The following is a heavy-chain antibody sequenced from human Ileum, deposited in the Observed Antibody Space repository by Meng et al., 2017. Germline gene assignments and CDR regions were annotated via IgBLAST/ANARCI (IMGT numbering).Heavy chain of an antibody. CDR2: IYLAGSP. CDR3: VRHGGKYFDS. Sequence: VHRTGPGPGLVEPSGTLAFTCTVSGGSISSRFYWSGVRQSPGKGLEWIGQIYLAGSPNYNPSLESRVTISVDKSKNQFSLRLTSVTAADTAIFYCVRHGGKYFDSWGQGTLVTVSS. CDR1: GGSISSRFY. J-gene: IGHJ4*02. D-gene: IGHD2-15*01. V-gene: IGHV4-4*02.